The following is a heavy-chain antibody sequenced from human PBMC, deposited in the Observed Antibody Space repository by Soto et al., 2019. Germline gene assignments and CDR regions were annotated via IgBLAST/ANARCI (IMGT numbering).Heavy chain of an antibody. Sequence: ASVKVSCKASGYTFTNYYMHWVRQAPGQGLEWMGIINSGGGSATYAQKFLGRVTLTRDTSTSTVYMDPSSLGSDDSAVYYCARGGRVVVVTAAFDNWGHGTLVTVSS. CDR3: ARGGRVVVVTAAFDN. CDR1: GYTFTNYY. D-gene: IGHD2-21*02. J-gene: IGHJ4*01. V-gene: IGHV1-46*03. CDR2: INSGGGSA.